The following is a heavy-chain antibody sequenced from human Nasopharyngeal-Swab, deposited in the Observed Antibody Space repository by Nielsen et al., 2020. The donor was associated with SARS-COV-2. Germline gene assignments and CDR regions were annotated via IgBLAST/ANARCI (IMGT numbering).Heavy chain of an antibody. J-gene: IGHJ3*02. Sequence: ASEKVSCKASGYTFTDYGISWVRQAPGQGLEWMGWLSAYNGNTNYAQRVQGRVTMTTDTSTSTAYMELRSLRSDDTAVYYCARERRGGYHDAFDIWGQGTMVTVSS. D-gene: IGHD2-15*01. V-gene: IGHV1-18*01. CDR2: LSAYNGNT. CDR3: ARERRGGYHDAFDI. CDR1: GYTFTDYG.